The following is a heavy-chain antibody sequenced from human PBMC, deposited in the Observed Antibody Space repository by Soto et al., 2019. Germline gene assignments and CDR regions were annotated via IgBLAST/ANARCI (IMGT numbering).Heavy chain of an antibody. V-gene: IGHV1-18*01. CDR2: ISPYNGNT. D-gene: IGHD2-15*01. Sequence: QVQLVQSGAEVKKPGAAVTVSCKASRYTFTSHGVVWLRQAPGQRFEYRAWISPYNGNTNYAHKLQGRVTMTTDTSTNTAYMELRSLGSDGPAVYFCARGYVNYWYFDLWGRGTLITVSS. CDR3: ARGYVNYWYFDL. CDR1: RYTFTSHG. J-gene: IGHJ2*01.